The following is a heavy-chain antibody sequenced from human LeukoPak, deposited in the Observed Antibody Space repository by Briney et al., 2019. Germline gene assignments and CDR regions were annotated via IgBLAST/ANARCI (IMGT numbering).Heavy chain of an antibody. D-gene: IGHD6-19*01. J-gene: IGHJ3*02. Sequence: SETLSLTCTVSGGPVSSGSYYWSWIRQPPGKGLEWIGYICYSGGTNYNPSLKSRVTISVDTSKNQFSLKLSSVTAADTAVYYCARDSGWPGSDAFDIWGQGTMVTVSS. CDR2: ICYSGGT. CDR1: GGPVSSGSYY. V-gene: IGHV4-61*01. CDR3: ARDSGWPGSDAFDI.